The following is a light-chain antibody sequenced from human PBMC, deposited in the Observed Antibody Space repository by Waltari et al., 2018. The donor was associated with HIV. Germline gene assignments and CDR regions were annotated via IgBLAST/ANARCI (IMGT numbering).Light chain of an antibody. J-gene: IGKJ2*01. CDR3: QQRTNLPPYT. V-gene: IGKV3-11*01. CDR2: TAS. Sequence: EIVLTQPPATLSLSPGDRATLPGSARQRVSTYLAWYQHEPGQAPRLLISTASNRSTGIPASVSGSGSGTDFTLTISTLEPEDFAVYYCQQRTNLPPYTFGQGTKLESK. CDR1: QRVSTY.